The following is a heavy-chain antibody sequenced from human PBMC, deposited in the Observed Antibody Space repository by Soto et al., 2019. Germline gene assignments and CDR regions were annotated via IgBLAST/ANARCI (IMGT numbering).Heavy chain of an antibody. D-gene: IGHD5-12*01. CDR1: GGTFSSYA. CDR3: ASNGDIVATIGYGMDV. V-gene: IGHV1-69*13. J-gene: IGHJ6*02. Sequence: SVKVSCKASGGTFSSYAISWVRQAPGQGLEWMGSIIPIFVTTNNAQKFQGRFTITADESTSTAYMELRSLRAEDTAVYYCASNGDIVATIGYGMDVWGQGTTVTVSS. CDR2: IIPIFVTT.